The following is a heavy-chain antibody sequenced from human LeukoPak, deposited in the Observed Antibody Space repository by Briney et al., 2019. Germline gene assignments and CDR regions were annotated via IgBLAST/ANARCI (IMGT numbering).Heavy chain of an antibody. V-gene: IGHV4-34*01. J-gene: IGHJ4*02. CDR1: GGSFSGYY. CDR2: INHSGST. Sequence: SETLSLTCAVYGGSFSGYYWSWIRQPPGKGLEWIGEINHSGSTNYNPSLKSRVTISVDTSKNQFSLNLNSVTAANTAVYYCASGRGVIKQWLYYWGQGTLVTVSS. CDR3: ASGRGVIKQWLYY. D-gene: IGHD6-19*01.